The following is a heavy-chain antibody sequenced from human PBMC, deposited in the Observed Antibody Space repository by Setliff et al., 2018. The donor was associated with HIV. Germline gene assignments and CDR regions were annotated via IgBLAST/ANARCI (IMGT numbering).Heavy chain of an antibody. Sequence: GGSLRLSCLASGMTFSDAWMHWVRQAPGKGLEWVSRINSDGSTSEHADAVKGRLTISRDNARNTLYLEMNSLRVEDTAVYYCVRVAGFSSSWFGYWGPGTLVTVSS. CDR2: INSDGSTS. D-gene: IGHD6-13*01. CDR3: VRVAGFSSSWFGY. J-gene: IGHJ4*02. CDR1: GMTFSDAW. V-gene: IGHV3-74*03.